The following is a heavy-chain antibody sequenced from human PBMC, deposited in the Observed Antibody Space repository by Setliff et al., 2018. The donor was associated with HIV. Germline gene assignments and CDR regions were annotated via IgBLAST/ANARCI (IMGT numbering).Heavy chain of an antibody. CDR2: MHASGST. D-gene: IGHD3-16*01. CDR3: AREIPFRGNANMWDYYAMDV. Sequence: PSETLSLTCTVSGGSISSGNHYWAWIRQPAGKRLEWIGHMHASGSTYYNPSLNSRASISVDTSNSQVSLRLTPVTAADTAVYYCAREIPFRGNANMWDYYAMDVWGQGITVTVSS. CDR1: GGSISSGNHY. V-gene: IGHV4-61*09. J-gene: IGHJ6*02.